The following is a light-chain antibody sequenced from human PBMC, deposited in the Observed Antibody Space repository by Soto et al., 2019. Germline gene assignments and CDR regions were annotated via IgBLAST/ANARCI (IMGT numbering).Light chain of an antibody. V-gene: IGKV3-11*01. Sequence: EIVLTQSPATLSLSPGQRATLSCRASHSVGTNLMWYQQKPGQPPRLLISYASNRATGIPGRFSGGGSGTDFTLTISSLEPEDFAVYYCLLDFSYFWAFGQGTKVDIK. CDR3: LLDFSYFWA. CDR2: YAS. J-gene: IGKJ1*01. CDR1: HSVGTN.